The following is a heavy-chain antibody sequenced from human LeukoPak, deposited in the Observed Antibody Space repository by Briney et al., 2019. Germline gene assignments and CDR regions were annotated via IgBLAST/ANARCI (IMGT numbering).Heavy chain of an antibody. D-gene: IGHD3-10*01. CDR2: ISSSSSYI. J-gene: IGHJ4*02. V-gene: IGHV3-21*01. CDR3: ARSLWFGELAIDY. CDR1: GGSISSSN. Sequence: GTLSLTCAISGGSISSSNWWSWVRQPPGKGLEWVSSISSSSSYIYYADSVKGRFTISRDNAKNSLYLQMNSLRAEDTAVYYCARSLWFGELAIDYWGQGTLVTVSS.